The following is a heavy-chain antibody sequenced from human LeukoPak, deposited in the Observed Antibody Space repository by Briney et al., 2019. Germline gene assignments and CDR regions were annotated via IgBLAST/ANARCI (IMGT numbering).Heavy chain of an antibody. V-gene: IGHV5-51*01. CDR1: GYSFTSSW. CDR3: ARQPGAGWFDP. CDR2: INPGDSDT. Sequence: PGESLKISCQASGYSFTSSWIGWARQMPGEGLEWMAIINPGDSDTRYSPSFQGQVTISADKSISTVYLQRGSLKASDTAMYYCARQPGAGWFDPWGQGTLVTVSS. D-gene: IGHD3-10*01. J-gene: IGHJ5*02.